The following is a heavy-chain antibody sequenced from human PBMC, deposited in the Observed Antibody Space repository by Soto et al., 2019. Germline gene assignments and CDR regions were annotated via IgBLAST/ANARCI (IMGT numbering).Heavy chain of an antibody. D-gene: IGHD2-15*01. J-gene: IGHJ1*01. CDR1: GGTFSSYA. V-gene: IGHV1-69*13. CDR3: ARDRSGARYFQH. CDR2: IIPIFGTA. Sequence: SVKVSCKASGGTFSSYAISWVRQAPGQGLEWMGGIIPIFGTANYAQKFQGRVTITADESTSTAYMELSSLRSEDTAVYYCARDRSGARYFQHWGQGTLVTVSS.